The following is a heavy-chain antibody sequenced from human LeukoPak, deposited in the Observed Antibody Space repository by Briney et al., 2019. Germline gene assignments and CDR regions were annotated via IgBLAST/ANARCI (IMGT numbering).Heavy chain of an antibody. CDR2: IYSGGST. V-gene: IGHV3-53*01. J-gene: IGHJ4*02. D-gene: IGHD6-19*01. Sequence: GGSLRLSCAASGFTVSSNYMSWVRQAPGKGLEWASVIYSGGSTYYADSVKGRFTISRDNSKNTLYLQMNSLRAEDTAVYYCARVRYSSGWYYWGQGTLVTVSS. CDR1: GFTVSSNY. CDR3: ARVRYSSGWYY.